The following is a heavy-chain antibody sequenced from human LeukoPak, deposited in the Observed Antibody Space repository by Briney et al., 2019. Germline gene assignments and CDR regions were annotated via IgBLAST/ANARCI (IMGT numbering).Heavy chain of an antibody. J-gene: IGHJ3*02. Sequence: GGSLRLSCAASGFTVSSNYMSWVRQAPGEGLEWVSVIYSGGSTYYADSVKGRFTISRDNSKNTLYLQMNSLRSEDTAVYYCARDPLYSSGWFDAFDIWGQGTMVTVSS. V-gene: IGHV3-53*05. CDR2: IYSGGST. CDR3: ARDPLYSSGWFDAFDI. CDR1: GFTVSSNY. D-gene: IGHD6-19*01.